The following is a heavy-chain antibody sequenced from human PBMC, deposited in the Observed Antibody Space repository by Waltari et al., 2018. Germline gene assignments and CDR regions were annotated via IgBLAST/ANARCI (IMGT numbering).Heavy chain of an antibody. J-gene: IGHJ6*02. V-gene: IGHV3-74*01. CDR2: ISNDETRT. D-gene: IGHD3-10*01. CDR1: GFRFSNYW. Sequence: EEQLLESGGGLVQPGDSLRISCAASGFRFSNYWMTWVRQAPGKGLVGVERISNDETRTSYADSVKGRFTSSRDNAKNTVYLQMKRLRAEDTAVYYCARLAPRTYRSPVPGRHYYYGMDVWGQGTTVTVSS. CDR3: ARLAPRTYRSPVPGRHYYYGMDV.